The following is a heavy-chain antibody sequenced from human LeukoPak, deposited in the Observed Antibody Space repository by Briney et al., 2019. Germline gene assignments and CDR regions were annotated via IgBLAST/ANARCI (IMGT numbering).Heavy chain of an antibody. CDR2: ISYDGSNK. J-gene: IGHJ6*02. CDR1: GFTFSSYG. Sequence: GGSLRLSCAASGFTFSSYGMHWVRQAPGKGLEWVAVISYDGSNKYYADSVKGRFTISRDNSKNTLYLQMNSLRAEDTAVYYCAKSSGDRWFGELFPDGMDVWGQGTTVTVPS. V-gene: IGHV3-30*18. CDR3: AKSSGDRWFGELFPDGMDV. D-gene: IGHD3-10*01.